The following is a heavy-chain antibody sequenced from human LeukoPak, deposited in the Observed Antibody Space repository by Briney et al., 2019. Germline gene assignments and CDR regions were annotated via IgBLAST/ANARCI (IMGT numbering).Heavy chain of an antibody. D-gene: IGHD3-22*01. CDR1: GYTFTSYG. CDR2: INTDTGNP. Sequence: ASVKVSCKASGYTFTSYGINWVRQAPGQGFEWMGWINTDTGNPTYAQGFTGRFVFSVDTSVSSAYLQISSLKAGDTGVYYCAREKSSGPDYWGQGTLVTVSS. V-gene: IGHV7-4-1*02. CDR3: AREKSSGPDY. J-gene: IGHJ4*02.